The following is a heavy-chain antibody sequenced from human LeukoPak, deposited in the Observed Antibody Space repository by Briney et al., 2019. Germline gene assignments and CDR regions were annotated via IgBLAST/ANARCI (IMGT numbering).Heavy chain of an antibody. Sequence: SETLSLTCAVYGGSFSGYYWSWIRQPPGKGLEWIGEINHSGSTNYNPSLKSRVTISVDTSKNQFSLKLGSVTAADTAVYYCARGRSSTVTTFAFDIWGQGTMVTVSS. CDR1: GGSFSGYY. J-gene: IGHJ3*02. D-gene: IGHD4-17*01. V-gene: IGHV4-34*01. CDR3: ARGRSSTVTTFAFDI. CDR2: INHSGST.